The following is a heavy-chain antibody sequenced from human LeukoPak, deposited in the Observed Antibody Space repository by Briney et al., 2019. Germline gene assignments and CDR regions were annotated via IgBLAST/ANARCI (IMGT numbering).Heavy chain of an antibody. V-gene: IGHV3-30*02. CDR2: IRYDGSNK. Sequence: GGSLRLSCAASGFTFSDYGMHWVRQAPGKGLEWVAFIRYDGSNKYFADSVKGRFAISRGNSKNTLYLQVNSLRAEDTAVYYCAKSSRGSGSPFDYWGQGTLVTVSS. CDR1: GFTFSDYG. D-gene: IGHD3-10*01. J-gene: IGHJ4*02. CDR3: AKSSRGSGSPFDY.